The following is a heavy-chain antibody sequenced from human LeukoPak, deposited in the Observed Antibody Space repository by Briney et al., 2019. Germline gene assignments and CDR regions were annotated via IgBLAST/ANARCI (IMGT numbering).Heavy chain of an antibody. CDR3: AKDGTRVTTIFGV. Sequence: GGSLRLSCAASGFILSSYAMSWVRQAPGEGLQWVSAISGSGVNTYYADSVKGRFTISRDNSENTLYLQMNSLRAEDTAVYYCAKDGTRVTTIFGVWGQGTTVTVSS. D-gene: IGHD3-3*01. V-gene: IGHV3-23*01. CDR1: GFILSSYA. CDR2: ISGSGVNT. J-gene: IGHJ6*02.